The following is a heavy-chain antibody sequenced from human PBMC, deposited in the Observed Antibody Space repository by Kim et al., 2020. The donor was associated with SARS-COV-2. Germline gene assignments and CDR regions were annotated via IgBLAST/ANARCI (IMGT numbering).Heavy chain of an antibody. D-gene: IGHD3-22*01. CDR3: ARKPYMIVGKGFDY. CDR1: GFTFSSYE. V-gene: IGHV3-48*03. J-gene: IGHJ4*02. Sequence: GGSLRLSCAASGFTFSSYEMNWVRQAPGKGLEWVSYISSSGSTIYYADSVKGRFTISRDNAKNSLYLQMNSLRAEDTAVYYCARKPYMIVGKGFDYWGQGTLVTVSS. CDR2: ISSSGSTI.